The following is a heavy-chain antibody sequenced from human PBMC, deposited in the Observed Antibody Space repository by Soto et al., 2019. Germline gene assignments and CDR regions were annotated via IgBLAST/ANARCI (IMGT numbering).Heavy chain of an antibody. D-gene: IGHD6-19*01. Sequence: EMLLVESGGGLVQPGGSLRLSCVASGFTFSGYWMSWVRQAPGKGLEWVANINRDGSEEHYVDSVKGRFTISRDNSKNTMFLQMDSLTAEDTAIYYCASWVIALGGTGYFRHWGQGTLVTVSS. CDR1: GFTFSGYW. J-gene: IGHJ1*01. V-gene: IGHV3-7*01. CDR2: INRDGSEE. CDR3: ASWVIALGGTGYFRH.